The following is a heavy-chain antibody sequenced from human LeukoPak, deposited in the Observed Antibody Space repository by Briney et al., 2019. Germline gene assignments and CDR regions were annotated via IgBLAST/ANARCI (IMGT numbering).Heavy chain of an antibody. D-gene: IGHD5-12*01. CDR3: AKGYSGYETHYYFDY. CDR2: ISWHSGSI. J-gene: IGHJ4*02. V-gene: IGHV3-9*03. CDR1: GFTFDDYA. Sequence: GGSLRLSCAASGFTFDDYAMHWVRQAPGKGLEWVSGISWHSGSIGYADSVKGRFTISRDNAKNSLYLQMNSLRAEDMALYYCAKGYSGYETHYYFDYWGQGTLVTVSS.